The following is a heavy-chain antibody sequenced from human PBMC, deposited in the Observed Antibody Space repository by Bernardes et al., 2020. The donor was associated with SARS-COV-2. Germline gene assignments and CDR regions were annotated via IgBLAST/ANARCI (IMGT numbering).Heavy chain of an antibody. J-gene: IGHJ4*02. CDR1: GFTISSYW. V-gene: IGHV3-74*01. CDR2: ISDDGSYT. CDR3: ARDTFGDGALFDY. D-gene: IGHD3-10*01. Sequence: GSLRLSCAASGFTISSYWMHWVRQPHGKGLVWLSRISDDGSYTDYAGSVRGRFTISRDYAKNTVYLQMDSLRVDDTAVYYCARDTFGDGALFDYWGQGNLVTVSS.